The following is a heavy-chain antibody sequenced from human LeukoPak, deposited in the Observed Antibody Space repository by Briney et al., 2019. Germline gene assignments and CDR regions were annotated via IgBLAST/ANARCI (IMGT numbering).Heavy chain of an antibody. D-gene: IGHD5-18*01. Sequence: SVKVSCKASGYTFTYRYLHWVRQAPGQALEWMGWITPFNGNTNYAQKFQDRVTITRDRSMSTAYMELSSLRSEDTAMYYCASQRVDTAMGRLPFDYWGQGTLVTVSS. CDR1: GYTFTYRY. CDR3: ASQRVDTAMGRLPFDY. V-gene: IGHV1-45*02. CDR2: ITPFNGNT. J-gene: IGHJ4*02.